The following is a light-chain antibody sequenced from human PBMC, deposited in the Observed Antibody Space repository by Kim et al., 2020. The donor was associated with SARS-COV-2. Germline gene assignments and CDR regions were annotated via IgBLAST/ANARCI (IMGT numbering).Light chain of an antibody. J-gene: IGKJ5*01. CDR1: QSVSTY. CDR3: QQRRNSPRIT. CDR2: DAS. V-gene: IGKV3-11*01. Sequence: EIVLTQSPATLSLSPGERATLSCRASQSVSTYLAWYQQKPGQAPRLLIYDASNRATGIPARFSGSGSGTDFTLTISRLEPEDSAVYYCQQRRNSPRITFGQGTRLEIK.